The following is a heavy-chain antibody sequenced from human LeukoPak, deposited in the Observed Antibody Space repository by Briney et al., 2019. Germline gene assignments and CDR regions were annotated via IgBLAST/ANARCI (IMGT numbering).Heavy chain of an antibody. D-gene: IGHD5-12*01. J-gene: IGHJ5*02. CDR3: ARHLYCGYELGGNWFDP. CDR2: ISAYNGNT. CDR1: GYTFTSYG. Sequence: ASVKVSCKASGYTFTSYGISWVRQAPGQGLEWMGWISAYNGNTNYAQKLQGRVTMTTDTSTSTAYMELRSLRSDDTAVYYCARHLYCGYELGGNWFDPWGQGTLVTVSS. V-gene: IGHV1-18*01.